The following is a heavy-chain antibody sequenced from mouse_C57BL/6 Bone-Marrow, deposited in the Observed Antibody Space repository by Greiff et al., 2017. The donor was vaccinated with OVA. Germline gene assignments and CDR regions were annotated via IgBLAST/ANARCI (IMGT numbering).Heavy chain of an antibody. CDR2: INPSSGYT. Sequence: VQVVESGAELAKPGASVKLSCKASGYTFTSYWMHWVKQRPGQGLEWIGYINPSSGYTKYNQKFKDKATLTADKSSSTAYMQLSSLTYEDSAVYYCARTGYSNYVRFAYWGQGTLVTVSA. V-gene: IGHV1-7*01. J-gene: IGHJ3*01. D-gene: IGHD2-5*01. CDR3: ARTGYSNYVRFAY. CDR1: GYTFTSYW.